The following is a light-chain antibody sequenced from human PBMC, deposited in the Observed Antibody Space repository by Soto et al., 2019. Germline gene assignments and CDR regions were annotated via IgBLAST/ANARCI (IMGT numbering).Light chain of an antibody. CDR3: VLYMGSGISV. V-gene: IGLV8-61*01. J-gene: IGLJ1*01. CDR1: SGSVSTIYY. Sequence: QTVVTQEPSFSVSPGETVTLTCGLSSGSVSTIYYTSWYQQTPGQAPRTLIYSTSTRSSGVPDRFSGSILGNKAALTITGAQADDESDYYCVLYMGSGISVFGTGTKLTVL. CDR2: STS.